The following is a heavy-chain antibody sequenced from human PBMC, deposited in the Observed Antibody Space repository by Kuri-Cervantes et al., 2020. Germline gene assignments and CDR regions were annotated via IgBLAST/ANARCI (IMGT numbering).Heavy chain of an antibody. CDR2: ISYDGSNK. Sequence: GGSLRLSCAASGFTFSSYAMHWVRQAPGKGLEWVAVISYDGSNKYYADSVKGRFTISRDNSKNTLYLQMNSLRAGDTAVYYCAKTPPEDFDYWGQGTLVTVSS. J-gene: IGHJ4*02. CDR1: GFTFSSYA. V-gene: IGHV3-30*18. CDR3: AKTPPEDFDY.